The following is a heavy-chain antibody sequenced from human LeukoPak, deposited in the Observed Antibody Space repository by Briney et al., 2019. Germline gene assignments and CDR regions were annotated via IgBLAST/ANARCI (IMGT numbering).Heavy chain of an antibody. D-gene: IGHD2-2*01. CDR2: INPNSGGT. CDR1: GYTFTGYY. V-gene: IGHV1-2*02. J-gene: IGHJ6*03. CDR3: ARGPRAYGEDIVVVPAAISAYYYYYMDV. Sequence: ASVKVSCKASGYTFTGYYMHWVRQAPGQGLEWMGWINPNSGGTSYAQKFQGRVTMTRDTSISTAYMELSRLRSDDTAVYYCARGPRAYGEDIVVVPAAISAYYYYYMDVWGKGTTVTVSS.